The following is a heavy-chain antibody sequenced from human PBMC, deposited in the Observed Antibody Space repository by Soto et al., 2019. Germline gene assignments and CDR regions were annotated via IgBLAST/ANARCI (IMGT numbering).Heavy chain of an antibody. D-gene: IGHD3-16*01. V-gene: IGHV3-23*01. J-gene: IGHJ6*03. CDR3: VKFRGRAYHYYYMDV. CDR1: GFTFSTYG. CDR2: GGSGGST. Sequence: DVQLLESGGGLVQRGGSLRLSCAASGFTFSTYGMTWVRQAPGKGLEWVSYGGSGGSTYYADSVKGRFTIYRDNSKNTLYLQMNSLRAEDTAVYYCVKFRGRAYHYYYMDVWGNGTTVTVSS.